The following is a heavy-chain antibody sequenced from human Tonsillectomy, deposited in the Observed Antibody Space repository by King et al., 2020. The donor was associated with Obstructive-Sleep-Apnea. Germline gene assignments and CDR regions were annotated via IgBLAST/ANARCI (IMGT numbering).Heavy chain of an antibody. D-gene: IGHD3-22*01. CDR2: IYYSGST. J-gene: IGHJ4*02. V-gene: IGHV4-59*01. CDR1: GGSISSYY. Sequence: QLQESGPGLVKPSETLSLTCTVSGGSISSYYWSWIRQPPGKGLEWIGYIYYSGSTNYNPSLKSRVTISVDTSKNQFSLKLSSVTAADTAVYYCARGFSYYYDSSGYYYFDYWGQGTLVTVSS. CDR3: ARGFSYYYDSSGYYYFDY.